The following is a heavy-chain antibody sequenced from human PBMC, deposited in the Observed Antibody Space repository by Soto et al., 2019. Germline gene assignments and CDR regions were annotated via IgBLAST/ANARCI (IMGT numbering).Heavy chain of an antibody. Sequence: ASVKVSCKASGYTFTSYGISWVRQAPRQGLEWMGWISAYNGNTNYAQKLQGRVTMTTDTSTSTAYMELRSLRSDDTAVYYCARLIVPAAMGIYFDYWGQGTLVTVSS. J-gene: IGHJ4*02. D-gene: IGHD2-2*01. CDR1: GYTFTSYG. CDR2: ISAYNGNT. CDR3: ARLIVPAAMGIYFDY. V-gene: IGHV1-18*01.